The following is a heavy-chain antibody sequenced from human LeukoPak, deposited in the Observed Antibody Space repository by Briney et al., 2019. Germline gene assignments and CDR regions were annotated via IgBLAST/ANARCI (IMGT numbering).Heavy chain of an antibody. CDR2: IIPILGIA. CDR1: GGTFSSYA. D-gene: IGHD3-10*01. V-gene: IGHV1-69*04. J-gene: IGHJ6*03. CDR3: AIRYGSGEKYYYYYYMDV. Sequence: GSSVKVSCKASGGTFSSYAISWVRQAPGQGLEWMGRIIPILGIANYAQKFQGRVTITADKSTSTAYMELSSLRSEDTAVYYCAIRYGSGEKYYYYYYMDVWGKGTTVTVSS.